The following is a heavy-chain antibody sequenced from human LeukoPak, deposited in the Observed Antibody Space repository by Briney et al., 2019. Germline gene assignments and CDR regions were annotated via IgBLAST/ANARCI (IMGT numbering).Heavy chain of an antibody. J-gene: IGHJ4*02. CDR2: INHSGST. CDR3: ARAPPGSGSWFDY. Sequence: SETLPLTCNVSGYSISSGYYWGWIRQPPGKGLEWIGSINHSGSTYYNPSLKSRVTISVDTSKNQFSLKLSSVIAADTAVYYCARAPPGSGSWFDYWGLGTLVTVSS. CDR1: GYSISSGYY. D-gene: IGHD6-13*01. V-gene: IGHV4-38-2*02.